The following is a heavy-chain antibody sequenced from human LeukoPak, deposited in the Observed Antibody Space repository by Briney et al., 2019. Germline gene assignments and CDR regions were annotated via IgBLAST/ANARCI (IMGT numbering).Heavy chain of an antibody. V-gene: IGHV1-69*06. D-gene: IGHD2-15*01. CDR3: ARVTGADCSGGSCYSGSYYFDY. CDR1: GGTFSSYA. Sequence: ASVKVSCKASGGTFSSYAISWVRQAPGQGLEWMGGIIPIFGTANYAQKFQGRVTITADKSTSTAYMELSSLRSEDTAVYYCARVTGADCSGGSCYSGSYYFDYWGQGTLVTVSS. J-gene: IGHJ4*02. CDR2: IIPIFGTA.